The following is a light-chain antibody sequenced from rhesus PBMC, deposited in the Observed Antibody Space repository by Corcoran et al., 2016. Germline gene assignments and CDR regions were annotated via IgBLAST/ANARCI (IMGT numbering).Light chain of an antibody. J-gene: IGLJ1*01. V-gene: IGLV2-32*01. CDR3: CSYAGSFTVYV. CDR1: SSDIGAYNL. Sequence: AALTQPRSVSGSPGQSVTISCTGASSDIGAYNLVSWYQQLPATAPKLLIYEVSKRPSGVADRFSGSKSGSTASLTISGLQAEDEADYFCCSYAGSFTVYVLGGGTRLTVL. CDR2: EVS.